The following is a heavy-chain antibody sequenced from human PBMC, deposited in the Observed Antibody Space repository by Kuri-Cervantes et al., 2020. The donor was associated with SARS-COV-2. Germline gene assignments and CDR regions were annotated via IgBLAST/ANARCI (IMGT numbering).Heavy chain of an antibody. CDR1: GFTFSSYA. CDR3: ARGLTYSSGWYYFDY. J-gene: IGHJ4*02. CDR2: ISSSSSYI. D-gene: IGHD6-19*01. Sequence: GGSLRLSCAASGFTFSSYAMSWVRQAPGKGLEWVSSISSSSSYIYYADSVKGRLTISRDNSKNTLYLQINSLRAEDTAVYYCARGLTYSSGWYYFDYWGQGTLVTVSS. V-gene: IGHV3-21*01.